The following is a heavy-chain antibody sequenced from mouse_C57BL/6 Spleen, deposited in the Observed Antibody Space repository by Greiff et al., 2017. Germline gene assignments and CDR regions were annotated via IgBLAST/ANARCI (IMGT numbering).Heavy chain of an antibody. J-gene: IGHJ4*01. CDR2: INPSSGYT. CDR3: ARGGRARDY. Sequence: VQRVESGAELARPGASVKMSCKASGYTFTSYTMHWVKQRPGQGLEWIGYINPSSGYTKYNQKFKDKATLTADKSSSTAYMQLSSLTSEDYAVYYCARGGRARDYWGQGTSVTVSS. V-gene: IGHV1-4*01. CDR1: GYTFTSYT.